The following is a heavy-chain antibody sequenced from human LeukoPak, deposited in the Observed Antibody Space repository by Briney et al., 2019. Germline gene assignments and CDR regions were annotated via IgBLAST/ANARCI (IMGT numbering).Heavy chain of an antibody. Sequence: GGPLRLFCAASGFTFSSYGMHWVRQAPGKGLEWVAVIWYDGSHIYYADSVKGRFTISRDNSKNTLYLQMNSLRAEDTAVYYCARDLYCSSTSCDGFGVFDYWGQGTLVTVSS. V-gene: IGHV3-33*01. D-gene: IGHD2-2*01. CDR3: ARDLYCSSTSCDGFGVFDY. CDR2: IWYDGSHI. CDR1: GFTFSSYG. J-gene: IGHJ4*02.